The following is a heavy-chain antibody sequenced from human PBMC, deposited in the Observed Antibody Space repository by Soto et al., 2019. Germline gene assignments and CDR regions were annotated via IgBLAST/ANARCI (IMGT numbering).Heavy chain of an antibody. J-gene: IGHJ4*02. CDR3: AKDRVGGTFYTPLGF. Sequence: PVGSLRLSCQASGFNFDNYGMHWVRQAPGKGLEWVAVITYDGSNKYYADSVKGRFTISRDNSKNTLSPHLNTLKPEDTAVYHCAKDRVGGTFYTPLGFWGQGTLVTVSS. V-gene: IGHV3-30*18. CDR1: GFNFDNYG. D-gene: IGHD1-7*01. CDR2: ITYDGSNK.